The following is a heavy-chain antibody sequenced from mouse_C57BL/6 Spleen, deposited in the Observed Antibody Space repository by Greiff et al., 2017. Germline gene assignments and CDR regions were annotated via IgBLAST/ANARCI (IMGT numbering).Heavy chain of an antibody. CDR2: IRYSGST. Sequence: DVHLVESGPGLAKPSQTLSLTCSATGYSITSDYWNWIRKFPGNKLEYIGYIRYSGSTYYNPSLKSRISITRDTSKNQYYLLLHSVTTEDAATYCCARGEWYFEGWGTGTTVTAAS. CDR3: ARGEWYFEG. J-gene: IGHJ1*03. CDR1: GYSITSDY. D-gene: IGHD2-13*01. V-gene: IGHV3-8*01.